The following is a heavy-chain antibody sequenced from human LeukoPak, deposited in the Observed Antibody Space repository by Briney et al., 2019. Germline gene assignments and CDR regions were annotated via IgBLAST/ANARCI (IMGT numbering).Heavy chain of an antibody. V-gene: IGHV3-7*01. CDR1: GFTFSSHW. Sequence: GGSLRLSCAASGFTFSSHWMSWVRQAPGKGLEWVVNIKQDGSEIYYADSVKGRFTISRDNAKKSLYLQMNSLRAEDTAVYYCASINTAAGTRESDYWGQGTPVTVSS. CDR3: ASINTAAGTRESDY. CDR2: IKQDGSEI. J-gene: IGHJ4*02. D-gene: IGHD6-13*01.